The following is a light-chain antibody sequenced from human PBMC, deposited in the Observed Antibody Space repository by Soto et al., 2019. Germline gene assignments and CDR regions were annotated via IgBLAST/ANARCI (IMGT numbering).Light chain of an antibody. Sequence: QSALTQPASVSGSLGQSITISCTGTSSDVGGYDYVSWYQQHPGKAPKVMIYEVSNRPAGVSDRFSGSKSDDTASLTISGLRAEDEADYYCASFTSSSTWVIGGGTKVTVL. CDR1: SSDVGGYDY. CDR3: ASFTSSSTWV. V-gene: IGLV2-14*01. J-gene: IGLJ3*02. CDR2: EVS.